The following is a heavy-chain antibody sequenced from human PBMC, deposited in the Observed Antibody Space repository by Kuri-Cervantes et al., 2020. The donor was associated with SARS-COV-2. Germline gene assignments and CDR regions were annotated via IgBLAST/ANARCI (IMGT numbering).Heavy chain of an antibody. CDR1: GYTFTGYY. CDR3: ASAKQLADWYFDL. Sequence: ASVKVSCKASGYTFTGYYMHWVRQAPGQGLEWMGWINPNSGGTNYAQKFQGRVTMTRDTSISTAYMELSRLRSDDTAVYYCASAKQLADWYFDLWGRGTLVTFPS. D-gene: IGHD6-6*01. CDR2: INPNSGGT. V-gene: IGHV1-2*02. J-gene: IGHJ2*01.